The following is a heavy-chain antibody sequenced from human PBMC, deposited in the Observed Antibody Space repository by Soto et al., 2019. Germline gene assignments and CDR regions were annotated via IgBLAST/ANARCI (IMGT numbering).Heavy chain of an antibody. CDR3: TRHGSGDYFLFDP. Sequence: EVQLVESGGGLVQPGGSLRLSCAASGFTFSSFWMHWVRQAPGKGLVWVSRASPDGTSTSYADSVKGRFTISRDIAKNTLYMQMNSLRAEDTAVYYCTRHGSGDYFLFDPWGQGTLVTVSS. CDR2: ASPDGTST. D-gene: IGHD4-17*01. CDR1: GFTFSSFW. V-gene: IGHV3-74*01. J-gene: IGHJ5*02.